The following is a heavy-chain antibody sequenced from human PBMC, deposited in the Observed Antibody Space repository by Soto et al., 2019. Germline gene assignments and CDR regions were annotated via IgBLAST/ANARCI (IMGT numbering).Heavy chain of an antibody. D-gene: IGHD6-19*01. CDR2: TYYRSRWYN. J-gene: IGHJ6*03. V-gene: IGHV6-1*01. Sequence: PSQTLSLTCAISGDSVSSNSAAWNWIRLSPSRGLEWLARTYYRSRWYNDYAVAVRSRITVNADSSKNQFSLQLTSVTPDDTAIYYCAGTTSHQWLYIDVRGRGTTVTVSS. CDR1: GDSVSSNSAA. CDR3: AGTTSHQWLYIDV.